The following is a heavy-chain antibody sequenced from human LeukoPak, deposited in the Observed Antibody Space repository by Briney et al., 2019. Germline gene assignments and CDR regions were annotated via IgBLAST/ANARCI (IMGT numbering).Heavy chain of an antibody. CDR1: GFTFSDYY. Sequence: GGSLRLSCAASGFTFSDYYMSWIRQAPGEGLEWVSYLSSSSSYTNYADSVKGRFTISRDNAKNSLYLQMNSLRAEDTAVYYCARAPHYSNYGPYYYGMDVWGQGTTVTVSS. CDR2: LSSSSSYT. D-gene: IGHD4-11*01. J-gene: IGHJ6*02. CDR3: ARAPHYSNYGPYYYGMDV. V-gene: IGHV3-11*06.